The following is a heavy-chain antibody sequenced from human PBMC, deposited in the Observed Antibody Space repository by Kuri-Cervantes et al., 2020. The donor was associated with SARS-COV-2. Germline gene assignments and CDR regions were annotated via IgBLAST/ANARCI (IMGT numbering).Heavy chain of an antibody. CDR1: GFSLSTSGMC. J-gene: IGHJ6*02. Sequence: SGPTLVKPTQTLTLTCTFSGFSLSTSGMCVSWIRQPPGKGLEWIGSIYYSGSTYYNPSLKSRVTISVDTSKNQFSLKLSSVTAADTAVYYCARRSLWFGDYYGMDVWGQGTTVTVSS. CDR2: IYYSGST. D-gene: IGHD3-10*01. CDR3: ARRSLWFGDYYGMDV. V-gene: IGHV4-39*07.